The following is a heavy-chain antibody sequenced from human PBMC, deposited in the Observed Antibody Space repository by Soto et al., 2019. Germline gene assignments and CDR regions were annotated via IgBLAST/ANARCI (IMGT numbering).Heavy chain of an antibody. D-gene: IGHD7-27*01. CDR1: GGTFSSYA. Sequence: ASVKVSCKASGGTFSSYAISWVRQAPGQRLEWMGGINAGNGNTKYSQKFQGRVTITRDTSASTAYMELSSLRSEDTAVYYCAREGVTGDFDYWGQGTLVTVSS. V-gene: IGHV1-3*01. CDR2: INAGNGNT. J-gene: IGHJ4*02. CDR3: AREGVTGDFDY.